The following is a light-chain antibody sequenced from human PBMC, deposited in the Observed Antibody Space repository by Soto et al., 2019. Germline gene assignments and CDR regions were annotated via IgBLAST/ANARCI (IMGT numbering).Light chain of an antibody. J-gene: IGKJ1*01. CDR2: DAS. V-gene: IGKV1-5*01. Sequence: DIQMTQSPSTLSASVGDRVTITCRASQSISSWLAWYQQKPGKAPKLLIYDASRLESGVPSRFSGSGSGTEFTLTISSLQPDDFATYHCQQYQWTFGQGTKVEIK. CDR1: QSISSW. CDR3: QQYQWT.